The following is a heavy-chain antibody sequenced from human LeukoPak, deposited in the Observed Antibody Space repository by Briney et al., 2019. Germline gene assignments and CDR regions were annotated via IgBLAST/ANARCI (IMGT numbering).Heavy chain of an antibody. J-gene: IGHJ2*01. CDR2: IYYSGTS. CDR1: GXSISXYX. V-gene: IGHV4-59*01. Sequence: VXGXSISXYXWSWXXXTPEKXXXXXGYIYYSGTSNYNPSLKSRVTISVDTSKNQFSLKLNSVTAADTAVYFCARCPAGPPYWYFDLWGRGTLVTVSS. CDR3: ARCPAGPPYWYFDL. D-gene: IGHD2-2*01.